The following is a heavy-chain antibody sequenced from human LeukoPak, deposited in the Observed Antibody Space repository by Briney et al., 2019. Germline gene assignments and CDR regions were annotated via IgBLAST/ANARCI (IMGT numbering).Heavy chain of an antibody. Sequence: SETLSLTCTVSGGSLGRSNTYRGWIRQTPGKGLEWLGTILHSGYTYNNPSLKSRVTMSVDSSKNQFSLSLSSVTAADTAVYFCARHRGGGGYHYMDVWGKGTTVIVSS. CDR3: ARHRGGGGYHYMDV. D-gene: IGHD2-21*01. V-gene: IGHV4-39*01. CDR1: GGSLGRSNTY. CDR2: ILHSGYT. J-gene: IGHJ6*03.